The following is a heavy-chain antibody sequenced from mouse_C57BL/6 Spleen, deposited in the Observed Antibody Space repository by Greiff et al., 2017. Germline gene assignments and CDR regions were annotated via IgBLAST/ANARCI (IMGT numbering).Heavy chain of an antibody. CDR2: ISDGGSYT. Sequence: EVHLVESGGGLVKPGGSLKLSCAASGFTFSSYAMSWVRQTPEKRLEWVATISDGGSYTYYPDNVKGRFTISRDNAKNNLYLQMSHLKSEDTAMYYCAREWGNDNGRSPYWYFDVWGTGTTVTVSS. J-gene: IGHJ1*03. CDR3: AREWGNDNGRSPYWYFDV. D-gene: IGHD1-1*01. V-gene: IGHV5-4*01. CDR1: GFTFSSYA.